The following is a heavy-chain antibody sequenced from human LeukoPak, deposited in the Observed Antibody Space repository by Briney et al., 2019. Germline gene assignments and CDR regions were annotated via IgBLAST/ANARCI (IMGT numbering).Heavy chain of an antibody. CDR1: GFTFSSYS. Sequence: GGSLRLSCAASGFTFSSYSMNWVRQAPGKGLEWVSSISSSSSYIYYADSVKGRFSISRDNAKNSLYLQMNSLRAEDTAVYYCASPPSGQLDDYWGQGTLVTVSS. D-gene: IGHD6-13*01. CDR2: ISSSSSYI. J-gene: IGHJ4*02. V-gene: IGHV3-21*01. CDR3: ASPPSGQLDDY.